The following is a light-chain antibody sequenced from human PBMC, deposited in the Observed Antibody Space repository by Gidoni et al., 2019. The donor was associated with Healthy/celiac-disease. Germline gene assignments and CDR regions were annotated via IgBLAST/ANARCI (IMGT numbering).Light chain of an antibody. Sequence: EIVLTQSPGTLSLSPGERATLSCRASQSVSSSYLAWYQQKPGQAPRLLIYGASSRATDIPARFSGSGSGTDFTLTISRLEPEDFAVYYCQQYGSSRLTFGGXTKVEIK. J-gene: IGKJ4*01. V-gene: IGKV3-20*01. CDR3: QQYGSSRLT. CDR2: GAS. CDR1: QSVSSSY.